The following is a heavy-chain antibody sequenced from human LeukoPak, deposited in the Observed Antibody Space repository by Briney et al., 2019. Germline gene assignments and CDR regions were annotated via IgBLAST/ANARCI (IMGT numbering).Heavy chain of an antibody. CDR2: ISGSGGRT. J-gene: IGHJ6*02. V-gene: IGHV3-23*01. Sequence: GGSLRLSCAASGFTFSSYAMSWVRQAPGKGLKWVSVISGSGGRTYYADSLKGRFTISRDNSRNTVYLQMNSLRAEDTAVYYCAKSYSTGSNYYYSGMDVWGQGTTVTVAS. D-gene: IGHD1-14*01. CDR3: AKSYSTGSNYYYSGMDV. CDR1: GFTFSSYA.